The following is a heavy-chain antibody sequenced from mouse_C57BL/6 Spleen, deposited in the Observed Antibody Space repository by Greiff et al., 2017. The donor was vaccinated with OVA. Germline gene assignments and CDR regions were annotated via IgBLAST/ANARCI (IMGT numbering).Heavy chain of an antibody. CDR2: ISYDGSN. Sequence: EVQLQQSGPGLVKPSQSLSLTCSVTGYSITSGYYWNWIRQFPGNKLEWMGYISYDGSNNYNPSLKNRISITRDTSKNQFFLKLNSVTTEDTATYYCATGVTTGFAYWGQGTLVTVSA. D-gene: IGHD2-2*01. CDR3: ATGVTTGFAY. CDR1: GYSITSGYY. J-gene: IGHJ3*01. V-gene: IGHV3-6*01.